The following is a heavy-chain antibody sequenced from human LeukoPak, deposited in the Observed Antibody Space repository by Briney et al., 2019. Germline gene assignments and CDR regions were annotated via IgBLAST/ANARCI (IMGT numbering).Heavy chain of an antibody. CDR3: AKMGRFASGWSEFDY. Sequence: TGGSLRLSCAASGFTFDDYAMHWVRQPPGKGLEWVSSINWNSDTRGYADSVKGRFTISRDNAKNSLYLQMNSLRAEDMALYYCAKMGRFASGWSEFDYWGQGTLVTVSS. J-gene: IGHJ4*02. CDR2: INWNSDTR. D-gene: IGHD6-19*01. V-gene: IGHV3-9*03. CDR1: GFTFDDYA.